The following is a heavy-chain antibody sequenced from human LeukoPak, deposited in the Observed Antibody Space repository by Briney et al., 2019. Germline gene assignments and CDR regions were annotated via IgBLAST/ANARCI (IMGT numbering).Heavy chain of an antibody. CDR2: IYYSGST. J-gene: IGHJ6*03. CDR3: ARVPGDYYYYYMDV. Sequence: SETLSLTCTVSGGSISSYYWSWLRQPPGKGLEWIGYIYYSGSTNYNPSLKSRVTISVDTSKNQFSLKLSSVTAADTAVYYCARVPGDYYYYYMDVWGKGTTVTVSS. V-gene: IGHV4-59*01. CDR1: GGSISSYY. D-gene: IGHD3-10*01.